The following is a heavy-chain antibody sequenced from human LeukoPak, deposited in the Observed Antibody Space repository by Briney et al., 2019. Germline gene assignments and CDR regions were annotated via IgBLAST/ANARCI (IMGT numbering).Heavy chain of an antibody. V-gene: IGHV1-3*01. CDR1: GYTFTSYA. D-gene: IGHD6-19*01. CDR3: AREGSGWYGHYFDY. J-gene: IGHJ4*02. Sequence: GASVKVSCKASGYTFTSYAMHWVRQAPGQRLEWMGWINAGNGNTKYSQKFQGRVTMTTDTSTSTAYMELRSLRSDDTAVYYCAREGSGWYGHYFDYWGQGTLVTVSS. CDR2: INAGNGNT.